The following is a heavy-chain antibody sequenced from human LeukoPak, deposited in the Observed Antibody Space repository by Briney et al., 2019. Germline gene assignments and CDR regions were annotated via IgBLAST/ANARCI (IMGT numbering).Heavy chain of an antibody. CDR3: AREPDSSGGDY. V-gene: IGHV4-34*01. J-gene: IGHJ4*02. D-gene: IGHD6-19*01. CDR2: INHSGST. Sequence: PSETLSLTCAVYGGSFSGYYWSWIRQPPGKGLEWIGEINHSGSTNYNPSLKSRVTISVDTSKNQFSLKLSSVTAADTAVYYCAREPDSSGGDYWGQGTLVTVSS. CDR1: GGSFSGYY.